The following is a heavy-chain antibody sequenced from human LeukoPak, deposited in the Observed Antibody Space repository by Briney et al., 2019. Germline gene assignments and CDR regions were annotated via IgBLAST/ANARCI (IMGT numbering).Heavy chain of an antibody. CDR3: ARGVPLGYCTYGVCYPPYYFDY. CDR2: VNPRSGDA. Sequence: PGASVKVSCKASGYTFTSYDINWVRQATGQGLEWMGWVNPRSGDAGYLQKFQGRLTITRDSSIDTAYMDLSGLSSEDTAIYYCARGVPLGYCTYGVCYPPYYFDYWGQGTLVTASS. J-gene: IGHJ4*02. D-gene: IGHD2-8*01. CDR1: GYTFTSYD. V-gene: IGHV1-8*01.